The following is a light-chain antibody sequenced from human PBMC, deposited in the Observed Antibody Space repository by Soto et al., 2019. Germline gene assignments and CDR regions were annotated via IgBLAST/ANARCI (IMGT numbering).Light chain of an antibody. CDR2: DVS. V-gene: IGLV2-14*01. Sequence: QSALTQPASVSGSPGQSITISCTGTSSDVGGYNYVSWYQHHPGKAPKLMIYDVSNRPSRVSNRFSASKSGNTASLTISGLQAEDEADYYCCSYSTSTTGVFGGGTKLTVL. CDR1: SSDVGGYNY. CDR3: CSYSTSTTGV. J-gene: IGLJ3*02.